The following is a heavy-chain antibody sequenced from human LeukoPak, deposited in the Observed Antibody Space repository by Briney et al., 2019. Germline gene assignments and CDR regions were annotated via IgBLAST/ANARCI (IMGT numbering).Heavy chain of an antibody. CDR2: ISWNSGSI. V-gene: IGHV3-9*01. Sequence: GGSLRLSCAASGFTFDDYAMHWVRQAPGKGLEWVSGISWNSGSIGYADSVKGRSTISRDNAKNSLYLQMNSLRAEDTALYYCAKEAPTAGGFDYWGQGTLVTVSS. CDR1: GFTFDDYA. CDR3: AKEAPTAGGFDY. D-gene: IGHD4-17*01. J-gene: IGHJ4*02.